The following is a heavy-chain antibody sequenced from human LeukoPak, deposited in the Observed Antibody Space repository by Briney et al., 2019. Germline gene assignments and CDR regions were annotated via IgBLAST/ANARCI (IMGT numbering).Heavy chain of an antibody. CDR2: IERKTDGGTT. CDR3: TTGGIQLWK. V-gene: IGHV3-15*04. CDR1: GFTFSNAW. J-gene: IGHJ1*01. Sequence: GGSLRLSCAASGFTFSNAWMNWVRQAPGKGLEWVGRIERKTDGGTTDYAAPVKGRFTISRDDSKNTLYLQMNSLKTEDTALYYCTTGGIQLWKWGQGTLVTVSS. D-gene: IGHD5-18*01.